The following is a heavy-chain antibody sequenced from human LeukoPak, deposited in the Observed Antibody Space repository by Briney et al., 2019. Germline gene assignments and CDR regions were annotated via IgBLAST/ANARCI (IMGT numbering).Heavy chain of an antibody. CDR1: GYTFTSYD. V-gene: IGHV1-69*13. Sequence: SVKVSCKASGYTFTSYDINWVRQATGQGLEWMGGIIPIFGTANYAQKFQGRVTITADESTSTAYMELSSLRSEDTAVYYCARGPGSGWIWGQGTLVTVSS. D-gene: IGHD6-19*01. J-gene: IGHJ4*02. CDR2: IIPIFGTA. CDR3: ARGPGSGWI.